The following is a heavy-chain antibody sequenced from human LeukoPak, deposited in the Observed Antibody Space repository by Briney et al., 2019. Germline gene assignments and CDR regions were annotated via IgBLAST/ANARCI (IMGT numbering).Heavy chain of an antibody. Sequence: ASVKVSRKASGYTFTSYGISWVRQAPGQGLEWMGWISAYNGNTNYAQKLQGRVTMTTDTSTSTAYMELRSLRSDDTAVYYCARRPTSYSNYWYFDLWGRGTLVTVSS. D-gene: IGHD4-11*01. J-gene: IGHJ2*01. CDR2: ISAYNGNT. CDR1: GYTFTSYG. V-gene: IGHV1-18*01. CDR3: ARRPTSYSNYWYFDL.